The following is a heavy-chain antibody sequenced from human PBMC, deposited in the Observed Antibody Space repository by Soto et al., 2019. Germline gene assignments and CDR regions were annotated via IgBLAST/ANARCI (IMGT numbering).Heavy chain of an antibody. J-gene: IGHJ6*02. V-gene: IGHV1-69*01. CDR1: GGTFSSYA. CDR3: AREGGVLWFGEPAPGMDV. Sequence: QVQLVQSGAEVKKPGSSVKVSCKASGGTFSSYAISWVRQAPGQGLEWMGGIIPIFGTANYAQKFQGRVTITADESTSTAYMELSSLRSEDTAVYYCAREGGVLWFGEPAPGMDVWGQGTTVTVSS. CDR2: IIPIFGTA. D-gene: IGHD3-10*01.